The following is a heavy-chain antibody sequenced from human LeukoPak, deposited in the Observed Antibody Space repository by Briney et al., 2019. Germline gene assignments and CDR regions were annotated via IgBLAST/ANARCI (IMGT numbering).Heavy chain of an antibody. CDR3: AREGGSYPYYYYMDV. Sequence: GGSLRLSCAASRFTFSSYWMHWVRQAPGKGLVWVSRINSDGSSTSYADSVKGRFTISRDNAKNTLYLQMNSLRAEDTAVYYCAREGGSYPYYYYMDVWGKGTTVTVSS. CDR1: RFTFSSYW. D-gene: IGHD1-26*01. CDR2: INSDGSST. J-gene: IGHJ6*03. V-gene: IGHV3-74*01.